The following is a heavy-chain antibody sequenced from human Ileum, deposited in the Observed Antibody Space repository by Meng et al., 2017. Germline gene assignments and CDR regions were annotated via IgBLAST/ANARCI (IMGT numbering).Heavy chain of an antibody. Sequence: QVQLQESGPGLVKPSQTLSLNCTVSGGSITSGDYYWSWIRQPPGKGLEGIGYIFYTGATYSNPPLKSRVTVSLDTSKSQFSLKLSFVTAADTAIYYCVSERRRSYFFDYWGQGTLVTVSS. CDR1: GGSITSGDYY. CDR2: IFYTGAT. J-gene: IGHJ4*02. CDR3: VSERRRSYFFDY. V-gene: IGHV4-30-4*01.